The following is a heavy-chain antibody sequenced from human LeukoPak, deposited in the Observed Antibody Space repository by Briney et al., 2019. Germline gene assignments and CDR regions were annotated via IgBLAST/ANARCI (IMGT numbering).Heavy chain of an antibody. V-gene: IGHV3-11*04. Sequence: LSLTCTVSGGSISSGGYYWSWIRQAPGKGLEWVSYISSSSSTIYYADSVKGRFTISRDNAKNSLYLQMNSLRAEDTAVYYCAREGVAAPFDYWGQGTLVTVSS. D-gene: IGHD6-13*01. J-gene: IGHJ4*02. CDR2: ISSSSSTI. CDR1: GGSISSGGYY. CDR3: AREGVAAPFDY.